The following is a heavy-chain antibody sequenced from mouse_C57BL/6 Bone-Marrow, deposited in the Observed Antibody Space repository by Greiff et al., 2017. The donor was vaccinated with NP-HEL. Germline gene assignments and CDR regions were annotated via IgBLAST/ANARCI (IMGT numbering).Heavy chain of an antibody. CDR2: ISDGGSYT. CDR3: ARDLLGRGAY. D-gene: IGHD4-1*01. J-gene: IGHJ3*01. V-gene: IGHV5-4*01. CDR1: GFTFSSYA. Sequence: EVKLMESGGGLVKPGGSLKLSCAASGFTFSSYAMSWVRQTPEKRLEWVATISDGGSYTYYPDNVKGRFTISRDNAKNNLYLQMSHLKSEDTAMYYCARDLLGRGAYWGQGTLVTVSA.